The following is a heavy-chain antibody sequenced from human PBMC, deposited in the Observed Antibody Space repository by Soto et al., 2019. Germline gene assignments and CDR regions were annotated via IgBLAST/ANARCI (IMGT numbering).Heavy chain of an antibody. CDR1: GFTFSSYA. CDR2: ISYDGSNK. V-gene: IGHV3-30-3*01. D-gene: IGHD5-12*01. J-gene: IGHJ4*02. CDR3: ARVSSGGYEVLGFDY. Sequence: QVQLVESGGGVVQPGRSLRLSCAASGFTFSSYAMHWVRQAPGKGLEWVAVISYDGSNKYYADSVKGRFTISRDNSKNTLYLQMNSLRAEETAVYYCARVSSGGYEVLGFDYWGQGTLVTVSS.